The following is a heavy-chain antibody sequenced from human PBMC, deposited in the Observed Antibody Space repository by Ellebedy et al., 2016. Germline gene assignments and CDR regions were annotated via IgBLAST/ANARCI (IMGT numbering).Heavy chain of an antibody. CDR3: ARAESAGKWLLPGSFDM. CDR1: GFSVNNYA. J-gene: IGHJ3*02. V-gene: IGHV3-23*01. Sequence: GGSLRLXXAASGFSVNNYAMSWVRQAPEKGLEWVIALSGSGDSADSVKGRFTISRDNSKNKLYLQMNSLRAEDSAVYYCARAESAGKWLLPGSFDMWGQGTKVTVSS. CDR2: LSGSGD. D-gene: IGHD3-22*01.